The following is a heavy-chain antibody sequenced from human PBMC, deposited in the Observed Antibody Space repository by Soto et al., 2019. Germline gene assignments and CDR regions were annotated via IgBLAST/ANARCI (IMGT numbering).Heavy chain of an antibody. D-gene: IGHD2-15*01. J-gene: IGHJ4*02. V-gene: IGHV3-30*18. CDR3: AKAQFSGGSCSSWSSDY. CDR2: ISYDGGHE. CDR1: GFTFSSYA. Sequence: GGSLRLSCAASGFTFSSYAIHWVRQAPGKGLEWVAVISYDGGHEYYADSVKGRFTISRDNSKNTLYLQMNSLRAEDTAVYYCAKAQFSGGSCSSWSSDYWGQGALVPVSS.